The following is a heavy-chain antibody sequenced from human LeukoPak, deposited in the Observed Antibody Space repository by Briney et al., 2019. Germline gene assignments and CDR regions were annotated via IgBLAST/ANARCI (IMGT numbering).Heavy chain of an antibody. D-gene: IGHD6-19*01. Sequence: GGSLRLSCAASGFTFSFYRLHWVRQAPGKGLQWVALVATDGSHKYYADSVKGRFTVSRDNSKYTLYMQMDSLRTEDKAVYYCAREGSNGWYDFDCWGQGTLVTVSS. CDR1: GFTFSFYR. CDR2: VATDGSHK. J-gene: IGHJ4*02. CDR3: AREGSNGWYDFDC. V-gene: IGHV3-30*03.